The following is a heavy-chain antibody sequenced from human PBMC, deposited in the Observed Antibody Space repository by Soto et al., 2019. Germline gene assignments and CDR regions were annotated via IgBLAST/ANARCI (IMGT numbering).Heavy chain of an antibody. D-gene: IGHD3-3*01. CDR1: GGSISSYY. CDR2: IYYSGGT. J-gene: IGHJ6*02. V-gene: IGHV4-59*01. Sequence: SETLSLTCTASGGSISSYYWSWIRQPPGKGLEWIGYIYYSGGTNYNPSLKSRVTISVDTSKNQFSLKLSSVTAADTAVYYCARDLVSDFWSGSNGMDVWGQGTTVTVSS. CDR3: ARDLVSDFWSGSNGMDV.